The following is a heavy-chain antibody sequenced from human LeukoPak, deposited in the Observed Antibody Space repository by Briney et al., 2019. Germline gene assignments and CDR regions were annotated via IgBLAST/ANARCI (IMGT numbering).Heavy chain of an antibody. Sequence: GGSLRLSCAASGFTFSSYEMNWVRQAPGKGLEWVSYISSSGSAIYYTDSVKGRFTISRDNAKNSLYLQMNSLRAEDTAVYYCARDFGYYGSGSYPDYFDYWGQGTLVTVSS. D-gene: IGHD3-10*01. CDR1: GFTFSSYE. CDR2: ISSSGSAI. J-gene: IGHJ4*02. CDR3: ARDFGYYGSGSYPDYFDY. V-gene: IGHV3-48*03.